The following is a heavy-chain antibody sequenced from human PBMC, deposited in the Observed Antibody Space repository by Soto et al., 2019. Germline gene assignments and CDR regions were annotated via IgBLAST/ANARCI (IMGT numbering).Heavy chain of an antibody. Sequence: GASVKVSCKASGYTFTGYYMHWVRQAPGQGLEWMGWINPNSGGTNYAQKFQGWVTMTRDTSISTTYMELSSLRSEDTAVYYCARSYSGSYGTAVYGMDVWGQGTTVTVSS. J-gene: IGHJ6*02. V-gene: IGHV1-2*04. CDR3: ARSYSGSYGTAVYGMDV. CDR1: GYTFTGYY. CDR2: INPNSGGT. D-gene: IGHD1-26*01.